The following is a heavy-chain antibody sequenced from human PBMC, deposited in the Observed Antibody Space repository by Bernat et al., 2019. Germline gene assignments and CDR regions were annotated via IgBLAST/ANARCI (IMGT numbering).Heavy chain of an antibody. Sequence: QVQLQQWGAGLLKPSETLSLTCAAYGGSFSGYQWSWVRQPPGKRLEWIGEINHSGSTNYNPSLKSRVTISVDTSKNQFYLKLSSVTAADTAVYYCARRHDGFDVWGQGKMVTVS. CDR3: ARRHDGFDV. CDR2: INHSGST. J-gene: IGHJ3*01. CDR1: GGSFSGYQ. V-gene: IGHV4-34*01.